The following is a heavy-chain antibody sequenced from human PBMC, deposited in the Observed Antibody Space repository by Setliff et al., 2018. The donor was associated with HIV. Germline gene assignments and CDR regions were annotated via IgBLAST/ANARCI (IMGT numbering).Heavy chain of an antibody. CDR2: ISNDNIPSSDRSIT. CDR1: GFTFSNYW. CDR3: ARDGGSGTPFDY. V-gene: IGHV3-74*03. Sequence: GGSLRLSCAGSGFTFSNYWIHWVRQVPGKGLAWVSRISNDNIPSSDRSITAYADSVKGRFTISRDNAKNTVYLQMNSLRAEDTAVYFCARDGGSGTPFDYWGQGTLVSVSS. D-gene: IGHD3-16*01. J-gene: IGHJ4*02.